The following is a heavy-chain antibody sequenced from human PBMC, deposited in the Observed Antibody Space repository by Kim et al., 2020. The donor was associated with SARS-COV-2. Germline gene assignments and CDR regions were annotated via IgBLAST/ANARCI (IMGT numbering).Heavy chain of an antibody. CDR1: GGSMRSYY. D-gene: IGHD1-26*01. Sequence: SETLSLTCTVSGGSMRSYYWSWIRQPPGEGLEWIGYIHFSGSTDYDTSLKSRVTMSLDTSRKRFSLNLTSVTAADTAVYYCARAAGHGGSYPYYFDTWGQGTPVTVSS. CDR2: IHFSGST. CDR3: ARAAGHGGSYPYYFDT. V-gene: IGHV4-59*12. J-gene: IGHJ4*02.